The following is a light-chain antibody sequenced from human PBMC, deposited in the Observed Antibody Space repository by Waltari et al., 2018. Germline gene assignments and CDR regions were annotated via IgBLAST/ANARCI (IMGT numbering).Light chain of an antibody. CDR3: QQTYKTPIT. CDR2: AAS. CDR1: QNINTY. V-gene: IGKV1-39*01. Sequence: DIQMTQSPSSLSASVGDTVTITCRADQNINTYLNWYQQRPGKAPKLLIYAASTLQGGVPSRFSGSGSGTDFTLTISSLQPEDFATFYCQQTYKTPITFGQGTRLDVK. J-gene: IGKJ5*01.